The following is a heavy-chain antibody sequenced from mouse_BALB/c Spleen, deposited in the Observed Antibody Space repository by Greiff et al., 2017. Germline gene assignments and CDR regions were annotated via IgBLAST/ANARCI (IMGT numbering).Heavy chain of an antibody. Sequence: EVMLVESGGGLVQPGGSLKLSCAASGFTFSSYGMSWVRQTPDKRLELVATINSNGGSTYYPDSVKGRFTISRDNAKNTLYLQMSSLKSEDTAMYYCARDHSYFDYWGQGTTLTVSS. CDR3: ARDHSYFDY. CDR2: INSNGGST. CDR1: GFTFSSYG. V-gene: IGHV5-6-3*01. J-gene: IGHJ2*01.